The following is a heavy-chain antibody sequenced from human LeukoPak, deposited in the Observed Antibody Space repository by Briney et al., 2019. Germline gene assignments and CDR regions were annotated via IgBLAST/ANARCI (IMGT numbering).Heavy chain of an antibody. Sequence: GRSLRLSCAASGFTFGSYAMHWVRQAPGKGLEWVAVILYDGNNKHYAESVKGRFTISRDNSNNMLYLQMNSLRPEDTAVYYCAKDRLFGSGLNGPHYYYGMDVWGQGTTVTVSS. CDR3: AKDRLFGSGLNGPHYYYGMDV. D-gene: IGHD1-26*01. CDR2: ILYDGNNK. CDR1: GFTFGSYA. V-gene: IGHV3-30-3*01. J-gene: IGHJ6*02.